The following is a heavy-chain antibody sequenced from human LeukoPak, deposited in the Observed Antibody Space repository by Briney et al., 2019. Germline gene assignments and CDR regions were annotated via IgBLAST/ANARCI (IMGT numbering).Heavy chain of an antibody. CDR1: GFTFTTYA. J-gene: IGHJ4*02. V-gene: IGHV3-23*01. CDR2: ISGGGDTT. D-gene: IGHD6-19*01. CDR3: AKATIEQWLVKVDSFDS. Sequence: GGSLRLSCAASGFTFTTYAMSWVRQAPGKGLEWASSISGGGDTTHYADSVKGRFTISRDNSKNTLYLQMNSLRAEDTAIYYCAKATIEQWLVKVDSFDSWGQGTLVTVSS.